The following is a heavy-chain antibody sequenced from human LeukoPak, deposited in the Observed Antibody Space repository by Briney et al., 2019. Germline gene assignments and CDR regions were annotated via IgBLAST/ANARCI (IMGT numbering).Heavy chain of an antibody. J-gene: IGHJ5*02. CDR1: GFTFSSYA. V-gene: IGHV3-30-3*01. CDR2: ISYDGSNK. CDR3: ARSQGPFGVVTSSFFS. Sequence: GRSLRLSCAASGFTFSSYAMHWVRQAPGKGLEWVAVISYDGSNKYYPDSVKGRFTISRDNPKNTLYLQMNSLRAEDTAVYYCARSQGPFGVVTSSFFSWGLGTLVTVSS. D-gene: IGHD3-3*01.